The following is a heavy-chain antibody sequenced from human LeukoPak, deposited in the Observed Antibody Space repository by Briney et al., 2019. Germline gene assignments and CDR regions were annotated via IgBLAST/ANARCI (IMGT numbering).Heavy chain of an antibody. J-gene: IGHJ1*01. Sequence: GASVKVSCKASGYTFTSYYMHWVRQAPGQGLEWMGIINPSGGSTSYAQKFQGRVTMTRDTSTSTVYMELSSLRSEDTAVYYCAREGYYDSSGPEYSQHGGQGPLVTVSS. CDR3: AREGYYDSSGPEYSQH. V-gene: IGHV1-46*01. CDR1: GYTFTSYY. D-gene: IGHD3-22*01. CDR2: INPSGGST.